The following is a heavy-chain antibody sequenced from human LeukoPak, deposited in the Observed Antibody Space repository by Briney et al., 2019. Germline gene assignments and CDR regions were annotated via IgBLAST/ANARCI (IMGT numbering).Heavy chain of an antibody. CDR3: ARTRVRRVITSFFDF. V-gene: IGHV5-51*01. CDR2: IFPSDSDT. D-gene: IGHD3-10*01. CDR1: GYSFTSYW. Sequence: GESLKISCKGSGYSFTSYWIGWLRQMPGKGLVWMVIIFPSDSDTRYSPSFQSQVTISADKSVSTAYLQWRSLEGSDPAMYYCARTRVRRVITSFFDFWGQGTLVSVSS. J-gene: IGHJ4*02.